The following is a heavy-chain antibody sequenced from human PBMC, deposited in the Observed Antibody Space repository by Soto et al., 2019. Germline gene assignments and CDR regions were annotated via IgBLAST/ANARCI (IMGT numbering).Heavy chain of an antibody. J-gene: IGHJ5*02. Sequence: GEALKISCKGSGYSFSRYLVGWVRQMPGEGLEWMGIIYPGDSDTRYSPSFQGQVTISTDQSISTAHLQWSNLKASDTAMYYFARPPKLVRFFHGLDPGGKETLSTLPS. CDR2: IYPGDSDT. CDR1: GYSFSRYL. D-gene: IGHD6-6*01. V-gene: IGHV5-51*01. CDR3: ARPPKLVRFFHGLDP.